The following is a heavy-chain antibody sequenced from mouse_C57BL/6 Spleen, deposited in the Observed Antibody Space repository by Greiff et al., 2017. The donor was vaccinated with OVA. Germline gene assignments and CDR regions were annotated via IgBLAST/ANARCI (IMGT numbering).Heavy chain of an antibody. V-gene: IGHV5-16*01. J-gene: IGHJ4*01. CDR1: GFTFSDYY. CDR3: ARDYSSAMDY. D-gene: IGHD2-5*01. Sequence: EVQLQESEGGLVQPGSSMKLSCTASGFTFSDYYMAWVRQVPEKGLEWVANINYDGSSTYYLDSLKSRFIISRDNAKNILYLQMSSLKSEDTATYYCARDYSSAMDYWGQGTSVTVSS. CDR2: INYDGSST.